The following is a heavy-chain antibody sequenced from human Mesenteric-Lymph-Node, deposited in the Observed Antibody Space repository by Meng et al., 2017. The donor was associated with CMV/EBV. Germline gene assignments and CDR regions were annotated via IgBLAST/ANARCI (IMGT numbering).Heavy chain of an antibody. Sequence: GESLKISCAASGFTFSSYSMNWVRQAPGKGLEWVSSISSSSSYIYYADSVKGRFTISRDNAKNSLYLQMNSLRAEDTAVYYCARAAAMVTCDYWGQGTLVTVSS. CDR2: ISSSSSYI. J-gene: IGHJ4*02. CDR3: ARAAAMVTCDY. D-gene: IGHD5-18*01. CDR1: GFTFSSYS. V-gene: IGHV3-21*01.